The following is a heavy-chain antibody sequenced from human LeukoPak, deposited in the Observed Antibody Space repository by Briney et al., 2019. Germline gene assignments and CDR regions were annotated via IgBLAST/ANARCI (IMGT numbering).Heavy chain of an antibody. D-gene: IGHD6-6*01. CDR1: GYPFTLYE. Sequence: APVEASDKASGYPFTLYEINGVRQAPGQGLEWMGWMNPNGASAGNKQKFQGRVTLTMNITISTAYIELSSLISEDTAVYYCARGRQSIFWGQGNLVTVSS. CDR2: MNPNGASA. V-gene: IGHV1-8*01. J-gene: IGHJ4*02. CDR3: ARGRQSIF.